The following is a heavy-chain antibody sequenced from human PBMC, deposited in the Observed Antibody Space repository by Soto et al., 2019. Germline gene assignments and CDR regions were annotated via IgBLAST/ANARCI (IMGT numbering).Heavy chain of an antibody. D-gene: IGHD1-26*01. CDR3: VRDGAKTLRDWFDP. V-gene: IGHV4-4*07. J-gene: IGHJ5*02. Sequence: SETRSRTCTVSGASISGFCWSWIRKSAGKGLEWIGRIYATGTTDYNPSLKSRVMMSVDTSKKQFSLKLRSVTAADTAVYYCVRDGAKTLRDWFDPWGQGISVTVSS. CDR2: IYATGTT. CDR1: GASISGFC.